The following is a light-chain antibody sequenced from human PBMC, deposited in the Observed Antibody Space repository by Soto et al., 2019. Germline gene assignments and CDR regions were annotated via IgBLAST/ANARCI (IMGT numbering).Light chain of an antibody. CDR3: HQYYSFTPWT. CDR1: ESISGY. Sequence: AIQLTQSPASVSSSPGDRVTITCRASESISGYLAWYQQKPGKPPKLLIYSASTLHSGVPSRFSASGFGTDFTLAISGLESEDYGTYYCHQYYSFTPWTFGQGTKVDMK. CDR2: SAS. V-gene: IGKV1-8*01. J-gene: IGKJ1*01.